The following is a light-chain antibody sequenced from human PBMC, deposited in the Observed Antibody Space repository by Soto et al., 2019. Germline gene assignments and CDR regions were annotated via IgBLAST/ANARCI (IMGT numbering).Light chain of an antibody. Sequence: DIQMTQSPSSLSASVGDRVTITCRASQGISDYLAWYQQKPGKVPKLLIYAVSTLQSGVPSRFSGSGSGTDFTLTISSLQPEDVATYYCQNYNSAPQYTFGQCTKLEIK. CDR2: AVS. CDR3: QNYNSAPQYT. J-gene: IGKJ2*01. V-gene: IGKV1-27*01. CDR1: QGISDY.